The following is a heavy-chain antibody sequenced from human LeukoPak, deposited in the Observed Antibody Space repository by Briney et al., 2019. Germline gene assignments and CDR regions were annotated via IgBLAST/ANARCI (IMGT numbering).Heavy chain of an antibody. CDR1: GGSFSAYY. V-gene: IGHV4-34*01. Sequence: SETLSLTCAVYGGSFSAYYWTWIRQPPGKGLEWIGEISHSGSTNYNPSLKSRVTISVDMSKNQFSLKLSSVTAADTAVYYCARGLWGRYYDSSAAFDYWGQGTLVTVSS. J-gene: IGHJ4*02. CDR3: ARGLWGRYYDSSAAFDY. CDR2: ISHSGST. D-gene: IGHD3-22*01.